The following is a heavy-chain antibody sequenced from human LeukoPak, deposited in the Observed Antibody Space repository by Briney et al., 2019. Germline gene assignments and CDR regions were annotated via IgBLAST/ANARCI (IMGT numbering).Heavy chain of an antibody. J-gene: IGHJ4*02. Sequence: SETLSLTCAVYGGSFSGYYWTWIRQPPGKGLEWIGYIYYSGSTNYNPSLKNRVTISVDTSKNQFSLKLSSVTAADTAVYYCARVSSSSWFAPFDYWGQGTLVTVSS. D-gene: IGHD6-13*01. V-gene: IGHV4-59*01. CDR2: IYYSGST. CDR3: ARVSSSSWFAPFDY. CDR1: GGSFSGYY.